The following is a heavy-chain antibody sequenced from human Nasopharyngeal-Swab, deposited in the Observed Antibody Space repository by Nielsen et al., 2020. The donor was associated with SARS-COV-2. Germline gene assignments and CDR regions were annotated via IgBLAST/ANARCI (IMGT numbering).Heavy chain of an antibody. Sequence: WIRQPPGKGLEWIGSIYYSGSTYYNPSLKSRVTISVDTSKNQFSLKLSSVTAADTAVYYCARDNNYYDSSGYLFFDYWGQGTLVTVSP. J-gene: IGHJ4*02. D-gene: IGHD3-22*01. V-gene: IGHV4-39*07. CDR3: ARDNNYYDSSGYLFFDY. CDR2: IYYSGST.